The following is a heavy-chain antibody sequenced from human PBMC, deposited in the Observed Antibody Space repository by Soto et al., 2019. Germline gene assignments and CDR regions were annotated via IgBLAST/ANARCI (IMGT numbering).Heavy chain of an antibody. Sequence: GSLRLSCAASGFTFSSYWMSWVRQAPGKGLEWVANIKQDGSEKYYVDSVKGRFTISRDNAKNSLYLQMNSLRAEDTAVYYCARDVYDSSSSFDYWGQGTLVTVSS. V-gene: IGHV3-7*01. CDR1: GFTFSSYW. J-gene: IGHJ4*02. CDR3: ARDVYDSSSSFDY. D-gene: IGHD6-6*01. CDR2: IKQDGSEK.